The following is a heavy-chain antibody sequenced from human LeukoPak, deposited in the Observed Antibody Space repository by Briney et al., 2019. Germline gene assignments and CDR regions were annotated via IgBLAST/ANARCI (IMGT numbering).Heavy chain of an antibody. CDR3: ARDQGGWISYDV. V-gene: IGHV3-23*01. CDR1: GFTFSSYA. D-gene: IGHD6-19*01. J-gene: IGHJ6*04. Sequence: GESLRLSCAASGFTFSSYAMSWVRQAPGKGLEWVSAISGSGGSTYYADSVKGRFTISRDNSKNTLYLQMNSLRAEDTAVYYCARDQGGWISYDVWGKGTTVTVSS. CDR2: ISGSGGST.